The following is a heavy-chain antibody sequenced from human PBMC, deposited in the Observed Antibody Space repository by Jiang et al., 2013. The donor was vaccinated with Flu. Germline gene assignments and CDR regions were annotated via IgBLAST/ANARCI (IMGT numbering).Heavy chain of an antibody. CDR1: GYSFTGYF. V-gene: IGHV1-2*02. J-gene: IGHJ5*02. CDR3: ARRPPPXYGDYVWLDP. Sequence: GAEVKKPGASVKVSCKASGYSFTGYFIHWVRQAPGQGLEWMGSINPNSGGTNYAQNFQGRVTMTTDTSIRTAYMELRRVRSDDTAVYYCARRPPPXYGDYVWLDPWGQGTLVTVSS. D-gene: IGHD4-17*01. CDR2: INPNSGGT.